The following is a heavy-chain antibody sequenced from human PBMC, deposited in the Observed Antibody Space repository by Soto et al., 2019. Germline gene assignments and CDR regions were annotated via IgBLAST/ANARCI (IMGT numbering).Heavy chain of an antibody. CDR3: VXATYFSDSSGYTRCLDY. V-gene: IGHV3-72*01. Sequence: PGVSLRLSCAGSGFTLSYHYIDWVRQAPGKGLEWVGRSRDKPQGYSTAYAASVKGRFTTSRDESKNSAYLQMNSLKTEDTAVYYCVXATYFSDSSGYTRCLDYWGQGTLVTVSS. D-gene: IGHD3-22*01. J-gene: IGHJ4*02. CDR1: GFTLSYHY. CDR2: SRDKPQGYST.